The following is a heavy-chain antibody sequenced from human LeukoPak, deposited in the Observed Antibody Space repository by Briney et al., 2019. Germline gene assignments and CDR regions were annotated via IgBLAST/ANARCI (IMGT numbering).Heavy chain of an antibody. D-gene: IGHD4-17*01. J-gene: IGHJ4*02. CDR2: IISSSSYT. CDR1: EFTFSDYY. CDR3: ARSMTTVTTIDY. Sequence: GGSLRLSCAASEFTFSDYYMSWIRQAPGKGLEWVSYIISSSSYTNYADSVKGRFTISRDNAKNSLYLQMNSLRAEDTAVYYCARSMTTVTTIDYWGQGTLVTVSS. V-gene: IGHV3-11*06.